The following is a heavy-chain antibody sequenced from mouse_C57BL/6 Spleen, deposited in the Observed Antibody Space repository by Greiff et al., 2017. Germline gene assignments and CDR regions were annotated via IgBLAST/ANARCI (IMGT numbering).Heavy chain of an antibody. V-gene: IGHV5-6*02. Sequence: EVMLVESGGDLVKPGGSLKLSCAASGFTFSSYGMSWVRQTTDKRLEWVATISSGGSYTYYPDSVKGRVTISRDNAKNTLYLQLSSLKSEDTAMYYCAGDSSGYGAYWGQGTLVTVSA. CDR2: ISSGGSYT. D-gene: IGHD3-2*02. J-gene: IGHJ3*01. CDR3: AGDSSGYGAY. CDR1: GFTFSSYG.